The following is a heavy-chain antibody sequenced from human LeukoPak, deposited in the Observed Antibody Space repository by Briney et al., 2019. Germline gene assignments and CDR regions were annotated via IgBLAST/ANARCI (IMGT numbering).Heavy chain of an antibody. CDR2: INHSGGT. V-gene: IGHV4-34*01. CDR3: ARGRSYYDSSGFPEFDY. Sequence: PSETLSLTCAVYGGSFSGYYWSWIRQPPGKGLEWIGEINHSGGTNYNPSLKSRVTISVDTSKNQFSLKLSSVTAADTAVYYCARGRSYYDSSGFPEFDYWGQGTLVTVSS. J-gene: IGHJ4*02. D-gene: IGHD3-22*01. CDR1: GGSFSGYY.